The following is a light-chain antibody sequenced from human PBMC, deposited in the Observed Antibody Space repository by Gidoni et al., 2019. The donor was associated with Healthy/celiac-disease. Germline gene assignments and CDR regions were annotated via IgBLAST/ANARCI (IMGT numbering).Light chain of an antibody. J-gene: IGKJ2*01. CDR2: GAS. CDR1: QSVSSSY. Sequence: EIVLTHSPVTLSLSPGERATLSCRASQSVSSSYLAWYQQKPGQAPRLLIYGASSRATGIPDRFSGSGSGTDFTLTISRLEPEDFAVYYCQQYGSSPMYTFGQXTKLEIK. V-gene: IGKV3-20*01. CDR3: QQYGSSPMYT.